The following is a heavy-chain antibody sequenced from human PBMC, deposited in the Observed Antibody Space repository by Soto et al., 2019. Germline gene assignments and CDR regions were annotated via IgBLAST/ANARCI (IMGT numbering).Heavy chain of an antibody. V-gene: IGHV3-48*02. Sequence: EVQLVESGGGLVQPWGSLRLSCAASGFGISRFGMNWVRQAPGKGLEWVSYISSSSSTIYYADSVKGRFTISRDNAKNSLYLQMNSLRDEDTAVYYCARDGYCISTTCYFLPDVWGQGTSVTVSS. D-gene: IGHD2-2*03. CDR2: ISSSSSTI. J-gene: IGHJ6*02. CDR3: ARDGYCISTTCYFLPDV. CDR1: GFGISRFG.